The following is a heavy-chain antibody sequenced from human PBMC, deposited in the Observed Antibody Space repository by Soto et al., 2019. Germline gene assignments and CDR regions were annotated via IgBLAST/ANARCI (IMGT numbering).Heavy chain of an antibody. CDR1: GGSFSGYY. J-gene: IGHJ4*02. CDR3: ARGDSSSWQYYFDY. Sequence: SETLSLTCAVYGGSFSGYYWSWIRQPPGKGLEWIGEINHSGSTNYNPSLKSRVTISVDTSKNQFSLKLSSVTAADTAVYYCARGDSSSWQYYFDYWGQGTLVTVS. V-gene: IGHV4-34*01. D-gene: IGHD6-13*01. CDR2: INHSGST.